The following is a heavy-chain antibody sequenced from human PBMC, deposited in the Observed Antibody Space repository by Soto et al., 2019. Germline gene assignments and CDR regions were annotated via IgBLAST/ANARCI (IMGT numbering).Heavy chain of an antibody. CDR2: IKQDGSEK. V-gene: IGHV3-7*03. Sequence: EVQLVESGGGLVQPGGSLRLSCAASGFTFSSYWMSWVRQAPGKGLEWVANIKQDGSEKYYVDSVKGRFTLPRDNAKNSVYLQMNSLRAEDTAVYSCARVGVDWYFDLWGSGTLVTVSS. CDR1: GFTFSSYW. J-gene: IGHJ2*01. CDR3: ARVGVDWYFDL.